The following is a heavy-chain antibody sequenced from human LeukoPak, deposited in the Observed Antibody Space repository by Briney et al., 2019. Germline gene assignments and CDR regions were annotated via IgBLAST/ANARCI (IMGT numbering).Heavy chain of an antibody. D-gene: IGHD6-13*01. V-gene: IGHV1-2*02. CDR3: ARGLSQQQLVPFDY. CDR2: INPNSGGT. CDR1: GYTFAGYY. Sequence: GASVKVSCKASGYTFAGYYMHWVRQAPGQGLEWMGWINPNSGGTNYAQKFQGRVTMTRDTSISTAYMELSRLRSDDTAVYYCARGLSQQQLVPFDYWGQGTLVTVSS. J-gene: IGHJ4*02.